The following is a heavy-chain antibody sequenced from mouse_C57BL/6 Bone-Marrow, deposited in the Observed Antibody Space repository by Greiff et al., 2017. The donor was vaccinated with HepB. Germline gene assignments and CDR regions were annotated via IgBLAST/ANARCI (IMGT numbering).Heavy chain of an antibody. CDR3: ARGHSSGYFDY. J-gene: IGHJ2*01. V-gene: IGHV5-17*01. CDR1: GFTFSDYG. CDR2: ISSGSSTI. D-gene: IGHD3-2*02. Sequence: EVHLVESGGGLVKPGGSLKLSCAASGFTFSDYGMHWVRQAPEKGLDWVAYISSGSSTIYYADTVKGRFTISRDNAKNTLFLQMTSLRSEDTAMYYCARGHSSGYFDYWGQGTTLTVSS.